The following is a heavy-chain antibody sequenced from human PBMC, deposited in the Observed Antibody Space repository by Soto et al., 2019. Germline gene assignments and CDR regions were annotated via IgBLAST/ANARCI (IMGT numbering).Heavy chain of an antibody. V-gene: IGHV4-30-2*01. CDR1: GVSISSGGYS. Sequence: QLQLPESGSGLVKPSQTLSLTCAVSGVSISSGGYSWSWIRQPPGKGLEWIGYIYHSGSTYYNPSLNSRCTISVDRSKNQFSLKLSSVTAADTAVYYCARVPGPWGQGTLVTVSS. CDR2: IYHSGST. J-gene: IGHJ5*02. D-gene: IGHD3-10*01. CDR3: ARVPGP.